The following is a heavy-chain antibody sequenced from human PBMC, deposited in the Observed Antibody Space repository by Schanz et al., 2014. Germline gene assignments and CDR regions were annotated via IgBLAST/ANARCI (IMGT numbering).Heavy chain of an antibody. Sequence: VQLVESGGGLVKPGGSLRLSCAASGFTFSSYGMHWVRQAPGKGLEWVSYISSVGISKYYADPVKGRFTISRDNAKNTLYLQMNSLRAEDTAVYYCARSTSMYFLQWGQGTLVTVSS. CDR1: GFTFSSYG. V-gene: IGHV3-48*04. CDR2: ISSVGISK. D-gene: IGHD2-2*01. J-gene: IGHJ1*01. CDR3: ARSTSMYFLQ.